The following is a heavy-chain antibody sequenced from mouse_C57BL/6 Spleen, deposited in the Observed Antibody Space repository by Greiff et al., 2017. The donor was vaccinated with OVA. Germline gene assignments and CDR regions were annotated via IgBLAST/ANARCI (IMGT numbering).Heavy chain of an antibody. V-gene: IGHV5-17*01. CDR1: GFTFSDYG. CDR3: ARQDDYDPVDY. D-gene: IGHD2-4*01. Sequence: DVILVESGGGLVKPGGSLKLSCAASGFTFSDYGMHWVRQAPEKGLEWVAYISSGSSTIYYADTVKGRFTISRDNAKNTLFLQMTSLRSEDTAMYYCARQDDYDPVDYWGQGTTLTVSS. CDR2: ISSGSSTI. J-gene: IGHJ2*01.